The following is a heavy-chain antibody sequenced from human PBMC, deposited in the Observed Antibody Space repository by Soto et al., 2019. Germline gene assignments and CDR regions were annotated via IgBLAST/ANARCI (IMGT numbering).Heavy chain of an antibody. J-gene: IGHJ4*02. CDR3: AKPTVPFGRTAVAGPFDN. Sequence: EVQLVESGGGLVQPGRSLRLSCAASGFTFDDYAMHWVRQAPGKGLEWVSGISWNSGSIGYADSVKGRFTISRDNAKNSLYLQMNSLRAEDTALYYCAKPTVPFGRTAVAGPFDNWGQGTLVTVSS. CDR2: ISWNSGSI. CDR1: GFTFDDYA. V-gene: IGHV3-9*01. D-gene: IGHD6-19*01.